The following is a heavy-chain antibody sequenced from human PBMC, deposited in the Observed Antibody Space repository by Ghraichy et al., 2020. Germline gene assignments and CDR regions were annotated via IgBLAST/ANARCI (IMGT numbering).Heavy chain of an antibody. CDR2: INHSGSN. Sequence: LECIMEINHSGSNKYNQSLKSRVTISVDTSKNQFSLKLSSVTAADTAVYYCARGLVFDYWGQGTL. CDR3: ARGLVFDY. D-gene: IGHD1-26*01. V-gene: IGHV4-34*01. J-gene: IGHJ4*02.